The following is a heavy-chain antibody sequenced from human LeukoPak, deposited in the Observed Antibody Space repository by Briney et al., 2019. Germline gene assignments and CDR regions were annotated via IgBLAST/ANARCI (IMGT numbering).Heavy chain of an antibody. CDR2: IYHTGSA. J-gene: IGHJ3*02. Sequence: SETLSLTCTVSGGSMNNYYWSWIRQSPGKGLEWVGYIYHTGSATYKPSLKSRVTLSLDTSKNQFSLRLNSVTAADTAVYYCARRRGAHTANALDIWGQGTMVTVSS. D-gene: IGHD3-10*01. CDR1: GGSMNNYY. V-gene: IGHV4-59*01. CDR3: ARRRGAHTANALDI.